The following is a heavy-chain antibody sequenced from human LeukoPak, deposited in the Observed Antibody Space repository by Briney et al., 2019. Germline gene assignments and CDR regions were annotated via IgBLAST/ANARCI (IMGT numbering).Heavy chain of an antibody. CDR2: IYSGGST. CDR3: ARDDDYYDSSGYYWGSVDY. D-gene: IGHD3-22*01. J-gene: IGHJ4*02. V-gene: IGHV3-66*01. Sequence: GGSLRLSCAASGFTVSSNYMSWVRQAPGRGLEWVSVIYSGGSTYYADSVKGRFTISRDNSKNTLYLQMNSLRAEDTAVYYCARDDDYYDSSGYYWGSVDYWGQGTLVTVSS. CDR1: GFTVSSNY.